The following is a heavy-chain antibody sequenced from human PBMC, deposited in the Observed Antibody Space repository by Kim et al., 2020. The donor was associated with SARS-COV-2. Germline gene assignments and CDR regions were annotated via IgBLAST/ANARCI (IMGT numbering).Heavy chain of an antibody. CDR1: GFTFNDAW. D-gene: IGHD6-13*01. J-gene: IGHJ4*02. CDR2: IARDVDGETT. CDR3: TTVGGHRSSCLEF. Sequence: GGSLRLSCAASGFTFNDAWMSWARQAPGKGLEWIGRIARDVDGETTDYAAPVRGRFTISRDDTKNTLYLQMDGLKTEDAAVYYCTTVGGHRSSCLEFWGRGTLVTVSS. V-gene: IGHV3-15*04.